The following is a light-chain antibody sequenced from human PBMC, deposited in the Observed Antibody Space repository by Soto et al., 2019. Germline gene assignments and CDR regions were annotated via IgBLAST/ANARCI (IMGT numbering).Light chain of an antibody. V-gene: IGKV4-1*01. CDR2: WAS. CDR3: QQYYSSPLT. Sequence: DIVMTQSPDSLAVSLGERATINCKSSQSVSYSSDKRNCLAWYQQKPGLPPKLLIYWASTRESGVPDRFSGTVSVTDFTLTISSRQAEDVAVYYCQQYYSSPLTFGGGTKVEIK. J-gene: IGKJ4*01. CDR1: QSVSYSSDKRNC.